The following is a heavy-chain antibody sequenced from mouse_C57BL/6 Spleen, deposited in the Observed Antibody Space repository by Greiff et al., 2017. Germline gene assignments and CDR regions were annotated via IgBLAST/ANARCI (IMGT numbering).Heavy chain of an antibody. V-gene: IGHV3-2*02. Sequence: VQLKQSGPGLVKPSQSLSLTCTVTGYSITSDYAWNWIRQFPGNKLEWMGYISYSGSTSYNPSLKSRTSITRDTSKNQSFLQLISVTTEDTATYYCASYYYGSHWSFDDWGAGTTVTVSS. CDR3: ASYYYGSHWSFDD. CDR2: ISYSGST. J-gene: IGHJ1*01. D-gene: IGHD1-1*01. CDR1: GYSITSDYA.